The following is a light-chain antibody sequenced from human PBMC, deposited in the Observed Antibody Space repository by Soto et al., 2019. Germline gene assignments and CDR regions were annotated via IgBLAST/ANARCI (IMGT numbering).Light chain of an antibody. J-gene: IGKJ1*01. Sequence: DIQLTQSPSLLSASIGDRVTITCRASHDISTFLAWYQQKPGKAPKLLIYEASTLQSGVPSRFSGSGSGTDFTLTISSLQPEDFATYYCQQYNSYSRTFGQGTKVDIK. CDR2: EAS. CDR3: QQYNSYSRT. V-gene: IGKV1-9*01. CDR1: HDISTF.